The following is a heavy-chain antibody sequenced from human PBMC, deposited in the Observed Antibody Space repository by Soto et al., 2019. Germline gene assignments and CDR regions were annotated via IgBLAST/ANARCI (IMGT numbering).Heavy chain of an antibody. CDR2: IIPIFGTA. J-gene: IGHJ4*02. V-gene: IGHV1-69*13. CDR3: ARDEGPRIAAAGAPGY. CDR1: GGTFSSYA. Sequence: SVKVSCKASGGTFSSYAISWVRQAPGQGLEWMGGIIPIFGTANYAQKFQGRVTITADESTSTAYMELSSLRSEDTAVYYCARDEGPRIAAAGAPGYWGQGTLVTVSS. D-gene: IGHD6-13*01.